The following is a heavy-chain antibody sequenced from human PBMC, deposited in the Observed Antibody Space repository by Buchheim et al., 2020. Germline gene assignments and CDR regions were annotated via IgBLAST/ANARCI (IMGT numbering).Heavy chain of an antibody. CDR3: ARAVYINLDY. CDR2: ISSDGSTT. V-gene: IGHV3-74*01. Sequence: EVQLVESGGGLVQPGGSLRLSCVASGFSFSSYWMYWVRQVPGKGLVWVSQISSDGSTTNYAESVKGRFTISRDNANNTLSLQMNSLRAEDTAVYYCARAVYINLDYWGQGTL. CDR1: GFSFSSYW. J-gene: IGHJ4*02. D-gene: IGHD5/OR15-5a*01.